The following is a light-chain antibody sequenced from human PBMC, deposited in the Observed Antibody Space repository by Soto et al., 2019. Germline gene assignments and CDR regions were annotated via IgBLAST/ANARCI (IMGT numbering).Light chain of an antibody. CDR2: AAS. J-gene: IGKJ1*01. CDR1: QTILTY. CDR3: QQSFGTTWT. Sequence: DIQMTQSPSSLSASVGDTVTITCRASQTILTYLNWYQQKPGKAPKLLICAASSLQSGVPSRFSGGGSATDFTLTISSLQPEDFATYYCQQSFGTTWTFGRGTKVDIK. V-gene: IGKV1-39*01.